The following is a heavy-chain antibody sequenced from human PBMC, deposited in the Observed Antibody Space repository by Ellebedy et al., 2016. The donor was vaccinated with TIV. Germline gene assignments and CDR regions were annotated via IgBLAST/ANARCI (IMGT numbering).Heavy chain of an antibody. CDR1: GGSISSSSYY. V-gene: IGHV4-39*07. CDR2: IYYSGST. J-gene: IGHJ4*02. CDR3: ARGRSFTVVTRYFDY. Sequence: GSLRLSXTVSGGSISSSSYYWGWIRQPPGKGLEWIGSIYYSGSTYYNPSLKSRVTISVDTSKNQFSLKLSSVTAADTAVYYCARGRSFTVVTRYFDYWGQGTLVTVSS. D-gene: IGHD4-23*01.